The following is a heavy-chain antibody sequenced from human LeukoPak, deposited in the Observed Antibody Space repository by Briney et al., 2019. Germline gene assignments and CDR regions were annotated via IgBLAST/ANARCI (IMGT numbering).Heavy chain of an antibody. Sequence: GGSLRLSCAASGFTFDDYAMHWVRQAPGKGLEWVSAISGSGGSTYYADSVKGRFTISRDNSKNTLYLQMNSLRADDTAMYYCAREYYFSHIDGWGKGTTVTVSS. CDR2: ISGSGGST. J-gene: IGHJ6*03. CDR1: GFTFDDYA. CDR3: AREYYFSHIDG. D-gene: IGHD3-10*01. V-gene: IGHV3-23*01.